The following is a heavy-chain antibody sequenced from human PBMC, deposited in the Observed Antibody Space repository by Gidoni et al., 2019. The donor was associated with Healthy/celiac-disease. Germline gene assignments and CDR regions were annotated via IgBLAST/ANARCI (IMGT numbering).Heavy chain of an antibody. V-gene: IGHV1-8*01. J-gene: IGHJ5*02. CDR1: GYTFTSYD. CDR2: MNPNSGNT. Sequence: QVQLVQSGAEVTKPGASVTVSCTASGYTFTSYDINWVGQATGQGLEWMGWMNPNSGNTGYAQKFQGRVTMTRNTSISTAYMELSSLRYEDTAVYYCARGSLVLNWFDPWGQGTLVTVSS. D-gene: IGHD3-16*01. CDR3: ARGSLVLNWFDP.